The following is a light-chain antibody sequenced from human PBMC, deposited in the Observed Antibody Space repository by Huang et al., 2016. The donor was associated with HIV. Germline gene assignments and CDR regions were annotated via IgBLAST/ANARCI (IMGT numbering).Light chain of an antibody. CDR3: QQYNSYPWT. V-gene: IGKV1-5*01. J-gene: IGKJ1*01. CDR1: QSIRSW. CDR2: DAS. Sequence: DIQMTQSPSTLSASIGDRVTIPCRASQSIRSWLAWYQQKPGKAPKLLIYDASSLESGVPSTFSGSGSGTEFTLTISSLQPDNFATYYCQQYNSYPWTFGQGTKVEIK.